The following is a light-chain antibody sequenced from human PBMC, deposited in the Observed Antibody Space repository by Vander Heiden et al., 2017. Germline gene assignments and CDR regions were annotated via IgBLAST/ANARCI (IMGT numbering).Light chain of an antibody. CDR1: QDISNY. CDR3: QQYDNLPPLT. V-gene: IGKV1-33*01. CDR2: DAS. Sequence: DIQMTQSPSSLSASVGDRVTITCQASQDISNYLNWYQQKPGKAPKLLIYDASNSETGVPSRFSGSGCGTDFTFTISSRQQEDIAAYYCQQYDNLPPLTFGGGTKVEIK. J-gene: IGKJ4*01.